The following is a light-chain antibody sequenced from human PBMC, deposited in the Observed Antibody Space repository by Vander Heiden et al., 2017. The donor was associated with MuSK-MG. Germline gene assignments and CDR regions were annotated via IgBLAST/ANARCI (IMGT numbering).Light chain of an antibody. CDR2: QVT. Sequence: QSALTQPASVSGSPGQSITISCTGTSRDVGGYNYVSWYQQQPGNAPKVIFSQVTSRPSGISTRFAGSRSGNTASLTTSGLQADDEADYYCTSYRSDDTVIFGGGTKLTVL. J-gene: IGLJ2*01. CDR3: TSYRSDDTVI. CDR1: SRDVGGYNY. V-gene: IGLV2-14*01.